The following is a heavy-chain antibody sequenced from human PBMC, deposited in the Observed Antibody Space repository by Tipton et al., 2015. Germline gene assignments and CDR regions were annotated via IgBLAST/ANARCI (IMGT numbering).Heavy chain of an antibody. V-gene: IGHV4-39*01. CDR3: ATSVLAAPFDS. Sequence: TLSLTCTVSGGSIGSTSCYWGWIRQPPGKGLEWIGSIYYTGSTYYNPSLKSRVTISVDTSKNQFSLKLSSVTAADTAVYYCATSVLAAPFDSWGQGTLVTVSS. CDR2: IYYTGST. CDR1: GGSIGSTSCY. J-gene: IGHJ4*02. D-gene: IGHD2-15*01.